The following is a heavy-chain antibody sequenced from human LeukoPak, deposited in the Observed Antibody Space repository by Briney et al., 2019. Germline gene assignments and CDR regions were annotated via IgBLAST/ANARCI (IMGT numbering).Heavy chain of an antibody. CDR2: IYYSGST. CDR1: GGSISSSSYY. D-gene: IGHD6-19*01. J-gene: IGHJ4*02. V-gene: IGHV4-39*01. Sequence: KPSETLSLTCTVSGGSISSSSYYWGWIRQPPGKGLEWIGSIYYSGSTYYNPSLKSRVTISVDTSKNQFSLKLSSVTAADTAVYYCASWYSRGWYFDYWGQGTLVTVSS. CDR3: ASWYSRGWYFDY.